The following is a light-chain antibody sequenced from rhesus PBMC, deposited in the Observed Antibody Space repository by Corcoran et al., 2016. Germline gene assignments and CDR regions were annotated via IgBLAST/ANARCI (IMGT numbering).Light chain of an antibody. CDR3: QQESNWPRT. J-gene: IGKJ1*01. V-gene: IGKV3-35*01. Sequence: EIVMTQSPATLSLSPGERATLSCRASQSVSSNLAWYQQKPGQAPRLLIYDASNRATGIPDRFSGSGAGTDFTLTISSLGPEDVGVYYCQQESNWPRTFGQGTKVEIK. CDR1: QSVSSN. CDR2: DAS.